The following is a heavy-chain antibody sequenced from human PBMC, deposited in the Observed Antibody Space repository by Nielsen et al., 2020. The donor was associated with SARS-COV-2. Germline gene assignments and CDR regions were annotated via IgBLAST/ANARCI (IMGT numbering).Heavy chain of an antibody. CDR1: GFRFTSYS. CDR3: ARDQDGGAATSNWYFDL. J-gene: IGHJ2*01. CDR2: ITMSGAYM. Sequence: GESLKISCAASGFRFTSYSMNWVRQAPGKGLEWVASITMSGAYMYYADSVRGRFTVSRDNAENSLYLQMNSLRDDDTAVYYCARDQDGGAATSNWYFDLWGRGTLVIVSS. D-gene: IGHD6-25*01. V-gene: IGHV3-21*06.